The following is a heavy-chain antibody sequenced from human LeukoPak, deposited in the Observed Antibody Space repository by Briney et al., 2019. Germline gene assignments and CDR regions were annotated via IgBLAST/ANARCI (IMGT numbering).Heavy chain of an antibody. Sequence: SETLSLTCTVSGGSISSYYWSWIRQPAGKGLEWIGRIYTSGSTNYNPSLKSRVTMSVDTSKNQFSLKLSSVTAADTAVYYCARGLYNIAAAGTRLTNWFDPWGQGTLVTVSS. J-gene: IGHJ5*02. D-gene: IGHD6-13*01. CDR1: GGSISSYY. CDR2: IYTSGST. CDR3: ARGLYNIAAAGTRLTNWFDP. V-gene: IGHV4-4*07.